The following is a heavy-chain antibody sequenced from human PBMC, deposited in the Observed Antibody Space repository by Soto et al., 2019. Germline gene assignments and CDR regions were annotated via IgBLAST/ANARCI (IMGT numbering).Heavy chain of an antibody. V-gene: IGHV4-30-2*01. Sequence: QLQLQESGSGLVKPSQTLSLTCAVSGVSISIGGYSWSWIRQPPGKGLEWIGYIYHSGRTYYNPSLQRRVTISVDMSKNQFSLTLSAVAAADTAVYYCARDSLEGDASFDIWGQGTMVTVSS. D-gene: IGHD3-16*01. CDR2: IYHSGRT. CDR3: ARDSLEGDASFDI. J-gene: IGHJ3*02. CDR1: GVSISIGGYS.